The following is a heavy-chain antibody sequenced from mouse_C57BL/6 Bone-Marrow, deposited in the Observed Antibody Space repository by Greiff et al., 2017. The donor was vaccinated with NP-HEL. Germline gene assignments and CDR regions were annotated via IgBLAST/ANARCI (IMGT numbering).Heavy chain of an antibody. Sequence: VHLVESDAELVKPGASVKISCKVSGYTFTDHTIHWMKQRPEQGLEWIGYIYPRDGSTKYNEKFKSKATLTADKSSSTAYMQLNSLTSEDSAVYFCARYYDGYYGGYFDVWGTGTTVTVSS. D-gene: IGHD2-3*01. J-gene: IGHJ1*03. V-gene: IGHV1-78*01. CDR1: GYTFTDHT. CDR2: IYPRDGST. CDR3: ARYYDGYYGGYFDV.